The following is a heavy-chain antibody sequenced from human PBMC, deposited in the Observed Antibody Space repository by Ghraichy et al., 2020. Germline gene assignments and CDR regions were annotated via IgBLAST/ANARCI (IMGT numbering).Heavy chain of an antibody. CDR1: GDSVSSSTYY. CDR2: IYLTGTT. V-gene: IGHV4-39*07. Sequence: SETLSLTCSVSGDSVSSSTYYWGWVRQPPEMGLEWITSIYLTGTTYYNPSLKGRVTMSVDTSTNQFSLRLTSVTAADAAVSYCARHRPPLSGGYPDAFYIWGQGTMSTVSS. CDR3: ARHRPPLSGGYPDAFYI. J-gene: IGHJ3*02. D-gene: IGHD1-26*01.